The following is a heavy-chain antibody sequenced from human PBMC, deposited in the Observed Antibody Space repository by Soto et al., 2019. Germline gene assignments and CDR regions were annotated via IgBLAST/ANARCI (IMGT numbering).Heavy chain of an antibody. CDR2: ISGNSTYI. J-gene: IGHJ4*02. CDR3: SRGDGTGLYNSGWSPRY. CDR1: GFTFSYYS. Sequence: EVQLVESGGGLVKPGESHRVSCAASGFTFSYYSLHWVRQAPGKGLEWVSSISGNSTYIYYAERVKGRFTISRDNSKNSLYLRMDSQRAEDTAVYYCSRGDGTGLYNSGWSPRYWGQGTLVTVSS. V-gene: IGHV3-21*04. D-gene: IGHD6-19*01.